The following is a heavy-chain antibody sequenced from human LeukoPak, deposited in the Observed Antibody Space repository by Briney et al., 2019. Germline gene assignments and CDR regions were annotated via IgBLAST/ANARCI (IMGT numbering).Heavy chain of an antibody. CDR3: ARTTMVRGVYYFDY. V-gene: IGHV5-51*01. J-gene: IGHJ4*02. D-gene: IGHD3-10*01. CDR2: IDPSDSDT. Sequence: GESLKISCKGSGYSFTSFWIGWVRQMPGKGLEWMGNIDPSDSDTRHSPSFQGQVTVSVDKSISTAYLQWSSLKASDTAMYYCARTTMVRGVYYFDYWGQGTLVTVSS. CDR1: GYSFTSFW.